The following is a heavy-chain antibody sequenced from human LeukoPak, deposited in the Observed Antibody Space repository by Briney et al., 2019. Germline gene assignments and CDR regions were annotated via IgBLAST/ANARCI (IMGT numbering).Heavy chain of an antibody. CDR1: GGSISSSSYY. CDR2: IYYSGST. Sequence: PSETLSLTCTVSGGSISSSSYYWGWIRQPPGKGLEWIGSIYYSGSTYYSPSLKSRVTISVDTSKNQFSLKLSSVTAADTAVYYCARGIAAFWGQGTLVTVSS. CDR3: ARGIAAF. J-gene: IGHJ4*02. D-gene: IGHD6-13*01. V-gene: IGHV4-39*01.